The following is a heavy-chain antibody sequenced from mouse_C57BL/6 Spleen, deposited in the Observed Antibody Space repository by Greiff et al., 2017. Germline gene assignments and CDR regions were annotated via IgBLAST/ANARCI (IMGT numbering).Heavy chain of an antibody. CDR2: INPNNGGT. J-gene: IGHJ4*01. Sequence: VQLQQSGPELVKPGASVKISCKASGYTFTDYYMNWVKQSHGKSLEWIGDINPNNGGTSYNQKFKGKATLTVDKSSSTAYMELRSLTSEDSAVYYCARGQLRRNAMDYWGQGTSVTVSS. D-gene: IGHD1-1*01. CDR1: GYTFTDYY. V-gene: IGHV1-26*01. CDR3: ARGQLRRNAMDY.